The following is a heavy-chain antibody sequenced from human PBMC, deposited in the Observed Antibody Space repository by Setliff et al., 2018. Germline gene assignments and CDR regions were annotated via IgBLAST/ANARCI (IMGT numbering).Heavy chain of an antibody. Sequence: RASVKVSCKASGSSFTNSIVNWVRQAPGQGLEWVGWLSPYNGKTYSAQKFQDRVSLTTDTSTTTAYMELRSLSSGDTAIYYCARLVRYCSTRTCQRASGDEYLGQGTLVTVSS. CDR3: ARLVRYCSTRTCQRASGDEY. V-gene: IGHV1-18*04. D-gene: IGHD2-8*01. CDR2: LSPYNGKT. J-gene: IGHJ4*02. CDR1: GSSFTNSI.